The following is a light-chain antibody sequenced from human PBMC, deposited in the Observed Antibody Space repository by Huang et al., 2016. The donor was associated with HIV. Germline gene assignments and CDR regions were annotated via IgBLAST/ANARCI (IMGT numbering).Light chain of an antibody. Sequence: DIQMTQSPSSLSASVGDRVTITCRASQSINSYLNWYQQKPGKAPKVLIYDASSLQSGVPSRFSGSGSGTDFTLTINSLQPEDFAIYYCQQSYNTPLTFGGGTRLEIK. CDR3: QQSYNTPLT. V-gene: IGKV1-39*01. J-gene: IGKJ4*01. CDR2: DAS. CDR1: QSINSY.